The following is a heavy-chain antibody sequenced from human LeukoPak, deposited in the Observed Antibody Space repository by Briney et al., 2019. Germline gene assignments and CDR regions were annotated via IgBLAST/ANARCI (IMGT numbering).Heavy chain of an antibody. Sequence: ASAKVSCKAFGYRFSSYGIGWVRQAPGQGLEWMGWISAYNGDTNSAQKFQGRVTMTTDTSTSTAYMELRSLRSDDTAVYYCARVRGLIAARPIDYWGQGTLVTVSS. J-gene: IGHJ4*02. V-gene: IGHV1-18*01. CDR1: GYRFSSYG. D-gene: IGHD6-6*01. CDR3: ARVRGLIAARPIDY. CDR2: ISAYNGDT.